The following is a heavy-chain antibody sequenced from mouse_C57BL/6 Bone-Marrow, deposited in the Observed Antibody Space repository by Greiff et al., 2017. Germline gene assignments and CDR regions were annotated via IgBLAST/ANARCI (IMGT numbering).Heavy chain of an antibody. J-gene: IGHJ2*01. CDR1: GYAFSSYW. D-gene: IGHD1-1*01. CDR3: ARKDYGSPFDY. CDR2: IYPGDGDT. V-gene: IGHV1-80*01. Sequence: QVQLQQSGAELVKPGASVKISCKASGYAFSSYWMNWVKQRPGKGLEWIGQIYPGDGDTNYNGKFKGKATLTADKSSSTAYMHLSSLTSEDSAVYFCARKDYGSPFDYWGQGTTLTVSS.